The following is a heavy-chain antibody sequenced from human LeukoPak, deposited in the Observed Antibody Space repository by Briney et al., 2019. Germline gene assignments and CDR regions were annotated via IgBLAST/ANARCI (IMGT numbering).Heavy chain of an antibody. CDR3: ARGPPFYCSGGSCFPYNFFDP. CDR1: GGSISSYY. CDR2: IYYSGST. D-gene: IGHD2-15*01. J-gene: IGHJ5*02. V-gene: IGHV4-59*08. Sequence: SETLSLTCTVSGGSISSYYWSWIRQPAGKGLEWIGYIYYSGSTYYNPSLKSRVSISVDTSKNQFSLELASVTAADTAVYYCARGPPFYCSGGSCFPYNFFDPWGQGTLVTVSS.